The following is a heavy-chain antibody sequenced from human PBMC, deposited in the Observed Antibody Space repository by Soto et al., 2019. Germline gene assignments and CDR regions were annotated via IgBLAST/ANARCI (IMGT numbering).Heavy chain of an antibody. CDR1: GGSFSNFG. J-gene: IGHJ4*02. V-gene: IGHV1-69*13. CDR2: IVPVFGRP. D-gene: IGHD5-12*01. CDR3: AREGSGYNF. Sequence: SVKVSCKASGGSFSNFGISWVRQAPGQGLEWMGGIVPVFGRPNYAQRFRGRLTITADESTSTGCMELISLRSDDTAVYYCAREGSGYNFWGQGTQVTVSS.